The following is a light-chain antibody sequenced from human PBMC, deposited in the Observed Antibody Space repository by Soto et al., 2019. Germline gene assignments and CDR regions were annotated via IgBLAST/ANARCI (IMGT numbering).Light chain of an antibody. J-gene: IGKJ4*01. V-gene: IGKV3-15*01. CDR1: QNIHNH. Sequence: DKLMSQSPATLSVSPGERVTLSCRASQNIHNHMSWFLQKPGQTPRLLIYDAIIRAPDVPARFSGSWSGTGLTLTINSLQSEDFAVYYCQHYDAWLLTVGGGTKVDIK. CDR2: DAI. CDR3: QHYDAWLLT.